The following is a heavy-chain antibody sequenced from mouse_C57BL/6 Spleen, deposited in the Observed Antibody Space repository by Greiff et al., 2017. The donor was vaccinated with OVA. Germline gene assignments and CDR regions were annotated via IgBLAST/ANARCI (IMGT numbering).Heavy chain of an antibody. V-gene: IGHV1-26*01. Sequence: EVQLQQSGPELVKPGASVKISCKASGYTFTDYYMNWVKQSHGKSLEWIGDINPNNGGTSYNQKFKGKATLTVDKSSSTAYMELRSLTSEDSAVYYCARKDDYDRAWFAYWGQGTLVTVSA. CDR3: ARKDDYDRAWFAY. D-gene: IGHD2-4*01. J-gene: IGHJ3*01. CDR1: GYTFTDYY. CDR2: INPNNGGT.